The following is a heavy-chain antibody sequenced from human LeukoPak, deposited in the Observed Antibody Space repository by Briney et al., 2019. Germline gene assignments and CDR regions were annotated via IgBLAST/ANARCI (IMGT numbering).Heavy chain of an antibody. V-gene: IGHV3-21*01. CDR3: ARAPFSGRLGY. CDR2: ISSSSSYI. D-gene: IGHD3-10*01. CDR1: GFTFSSYN. Sequence: GGSLKLSCAASGFTFSSYNMNWVRQAPGKGLEWVSSISSSSSYIYYADSVKGRFTISRDNAKNSLYLQMNSLRAEDTAVYYCARAPFSGRLGYWGQGTLVTVSS. J-gene: IGHJ4*02.